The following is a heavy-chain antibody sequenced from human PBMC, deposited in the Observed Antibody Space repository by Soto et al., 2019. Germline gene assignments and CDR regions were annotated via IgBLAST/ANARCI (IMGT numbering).Heavy chain of an antibody. CDR1: GGSFSGYY. J-gene: IGHJ5*02. V-gene: IGHV4-34*01. CDR3: ARGCNFVVPAAKANWFDR. Sequence: SSETLSLTCAVYGGSFSGYYWSWIRQPPGKGLEWIGEINHSGSTNYNPSLKSRVTISVDTSKNQFSLKLSSVTAADTAVYYCARGCNFVVPAAKANWFDRWGQGTLVTVS. CDR2: INHSGST. D-gene: IGHD2-2*01.